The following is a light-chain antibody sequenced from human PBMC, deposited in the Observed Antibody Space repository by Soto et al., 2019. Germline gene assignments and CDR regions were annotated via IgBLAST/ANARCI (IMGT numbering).Light chain of an antibody. J-gene: IGLJ1*01. CDR1: SSDVGSYNL. V-gene: IGLV2-23*01. CDR3: CSYAGSPLYV. CDR2: EGS. Sequence: QSVLTQPRSVSGSPGQSVTISCTGTSSDVGSYNLVSWYQQHPGKAPKLMIYEGSKRPSGVSNRFSGSKSGNTASLTISGLQAEDEADYYCCSYAGSPLYVFGTGTKVTVL.